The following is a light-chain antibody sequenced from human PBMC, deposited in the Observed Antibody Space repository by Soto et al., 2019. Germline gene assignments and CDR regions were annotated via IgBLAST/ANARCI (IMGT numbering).Light chain of an antibody. V-gene: IGLV2-14*01. Sequence: QSVLTQPASVSGSPGQSITISCTGTSSDVGGYNFVSWYQQHPGKAPKLMIYEVSNRPSGVSNRFSGSKSGNTASLTISGLQAEDEGDYFCSSHTSSSTPVFGAGTKLTVL. CDR2: EVS. CDR3: SSHTSSSTPV. J-gene: IGLJ3*02. CDR1: SSDVGGYNF.